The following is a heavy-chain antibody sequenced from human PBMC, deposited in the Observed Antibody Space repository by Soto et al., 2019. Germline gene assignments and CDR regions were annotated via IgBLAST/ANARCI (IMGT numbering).Heavy chain of an antibody. V-gene: IGHV3-48*01. CDR2: ISSSSSTI. CDR1: GFTFSSYS. Sequence: EVQLVESGGGLVQPGGSLRLSCAASGFTFSSYSMNWVRQAPGKGLEWVSYISSSSSTIYYADSVKGRFTISRDNAKNSLYRQMNSLRAEDTAVYYCARGAMTTVTTPYYFDYWGQGTLVTVSS. D-gene: IGHD4-17*01. J-gene: IGHJ4*02. CDR3: ARGAMTTVTTPYYFDY.